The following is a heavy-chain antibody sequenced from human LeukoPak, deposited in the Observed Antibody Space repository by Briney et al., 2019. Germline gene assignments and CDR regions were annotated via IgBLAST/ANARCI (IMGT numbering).Heavy chain of an antibody. Sequence: SETLSLTCTVSGGSIRSYYWSWIRQSPGKGLEWIGYIYYSGSTKYNPALKSRVTISVDTSKNQFSLKVSFVTTADTAVYYCARTPHCGSGYDPWCEYYFDYWGQGTLVTVSS. D-gene: IGHD5-12*01. CDR2: IYYSGST. J-gene: IGHJ4*02. V-gene: IGHV4-59*01. CDR3: ARTPHCGSGYDPWCEYYFDY. CDR1: GGSIRSYY.